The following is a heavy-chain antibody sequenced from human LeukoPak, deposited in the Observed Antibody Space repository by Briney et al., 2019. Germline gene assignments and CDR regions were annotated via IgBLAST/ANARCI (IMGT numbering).Heavy chain of an antibody. CDR2: IYYSGST. CDR1: GGSISSSSYY. D-gene: IGHD4-17*01. J-gene: IGHJ6*02. V-gene: IGHV4-39*01. Sequence: PSETLSLTCTVSGGSISSSSYYWGWIRQPPGKGLEWIGSIYYSGSTYYNPSLKSRVTISVDTSKNQFSLKLSSVTAADTAVYYCARQWGPGDHYYYCGMDVWGQGTTVTVSS. CDR3: ARQWGPGDHYYYCGMDV.